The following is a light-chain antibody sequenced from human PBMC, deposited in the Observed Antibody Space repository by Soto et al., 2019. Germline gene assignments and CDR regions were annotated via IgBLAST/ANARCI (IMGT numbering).Light chain of an antibody. J-gene: IGKJ4*01. CDR3: QQRSNGPLLT. V-gene: IGKV3-11*01. CDR1: QSVSNY. CDR2: DAS. Sequence: EIVLTQSPATLSLSPGERATLSCRASQSVSNYLAWYQQKPGQAPRLLIYDASNRATGIPARFSGRGSGTVFTLTISSLEPEDFAVYYCQQRSNGPLLTFGGGTKVEIK.